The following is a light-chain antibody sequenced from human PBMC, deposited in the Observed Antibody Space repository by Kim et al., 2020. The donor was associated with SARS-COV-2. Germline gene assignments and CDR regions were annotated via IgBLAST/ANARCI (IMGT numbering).Light chain of an antibody. V-gene: IGLV2-8*01. CDR1: SSDVSGYNY. CDR2: EVI. J-gene: IGLJ2*01. CDR3: SSYAGSNNPVV. Sequence: QSALTQSPSASGSPGQSVTISCTGTSSDVSGYNYVSWYQQHPGKAPKLMIYEVIKRPSGVPDRFSGSKSGNTASLTVSGLQAEDEADYYCSSYAGSNNPVVFGGGTQLTVL.